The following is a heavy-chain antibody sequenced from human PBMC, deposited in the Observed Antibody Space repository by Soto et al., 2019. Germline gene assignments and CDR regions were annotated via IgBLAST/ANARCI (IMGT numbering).Heavy chain of an antibody. Sequence: QVHLVESGGGVVQPGRSLRLSCAASGFTFSNYAMHWVRQAPGKGLEWVAVISYDGNDKYNANSVKGRFTISRDNSKNTLYLQLNRLRAEDTAVYYCARDTGPNGYNYYYFGMDVWGQGTTVTVSS. CDR1: GFTFSNYA. CDR2: ISYDGNDK. CDR3: ARDTGPNGYNYYYFGMDV. J-gene: IGHJ6*02. D-gene: IGHD5-18*01. V-gene: IGHV3-30-3*01.